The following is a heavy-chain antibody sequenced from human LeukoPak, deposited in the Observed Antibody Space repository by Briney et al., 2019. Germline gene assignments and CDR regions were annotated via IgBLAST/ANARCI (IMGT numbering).Heavy chain of an antibody. V-gene: IGHV4-61*02. CDR2: IYTSGST. D-gene: IGHD3-22*01. CDR3: ARDDGGYYLNWFDP. CDR1: GGSISSGSYY. J-gene: IGHJ5*02. Sequence: SQTLSLTCTVSGGSISSGSYYWSWIRQRAGKGLEWIGRIYTSGSTNYNPSLKSRVTISVDTSKNQFSLKLSSVTAADTAVYYCARDDGGYYLNWFDPWGQGTLVTVSS.